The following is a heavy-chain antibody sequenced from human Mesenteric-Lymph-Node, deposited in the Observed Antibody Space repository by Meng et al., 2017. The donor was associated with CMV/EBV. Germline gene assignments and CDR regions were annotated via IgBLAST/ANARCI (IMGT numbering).Heavy chain of an antibody. D-gene: IGHD6-19*01. CDR3: ARWDYSSGWYIDY. CDR1: GFTFSNYD. J-gene: IGHJ4*02. CDR2: ISSSGSTR. Sequence: GGSLRLSCVASGFTFSNYDMSWVRQAPGKGLEWVSYISSSGSTRYYADSVKGRFTISRDNPNNSLYLQMNSLRAEDTAVYYCARWDYSSGWYIDYWGQGTLVTVSS. V-gene: IGHV3-48*04.